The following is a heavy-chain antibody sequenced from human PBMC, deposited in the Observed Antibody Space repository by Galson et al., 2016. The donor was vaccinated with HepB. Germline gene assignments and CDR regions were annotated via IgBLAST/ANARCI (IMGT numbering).Heavy chain of an antibody. Sequence: SLRLSCAASGFSVSSNYIIWVRQAPGKGLEWVSDIYSGGSTYYADAVKGHFTVSRDNPKNTVYLQMNSLRAEDTAVYYCAREAIAAAGTHDAFDIWGQGTMVTVCS. D-gene: IGHD6-13*01. CDR3: AREAIAAAGTHDAFDI. CDR2: IYSGGST. J-gene: IGHJ3*02. CDR1: GFSVSSNY. V-gene: IGHV3-53*01.